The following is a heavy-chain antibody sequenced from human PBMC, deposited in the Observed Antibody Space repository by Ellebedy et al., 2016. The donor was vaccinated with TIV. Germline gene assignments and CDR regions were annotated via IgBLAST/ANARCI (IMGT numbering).Heavy chain of an antibody. V-gene: IGHV4-39*07. J-gene: IGHJ4*02. D-gene: IGHD5-18*01. Sequence: SETLSLTCTVSDDSLSDSGYYWGWIRQPPGKGLEWVGTVYYSGNTYYNPSLKSRVTVSVDTSKNQFSLKLSSVTAADTAVYYCARARYSYNYGYFDYWGQGTLVTVSS. CDR1: DDSLSDSGYY. CDR3: ARARYSYNYGYFDY. CDR2: VYYSGNT.